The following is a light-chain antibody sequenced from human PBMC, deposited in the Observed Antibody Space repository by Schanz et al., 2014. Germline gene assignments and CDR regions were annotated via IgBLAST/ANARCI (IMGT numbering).Light chain of an antibody. Sequence: QSALTQPPSVSGSPGQSVTISCTGTSGDVGSYNRVSWYQQPPGTAPKLLIYDVSNRPSGVSNRFSGSKSGSTASLTISGLQADDEADYYCSSYTSSTTLVFGGGTKLTVL. V-gene: IGLV2-18*02. CDR1: SGDVGSYNR. CDR2: DVS. J-gene: IGLJ2*01. CDR3: SSYTSSTTLV.